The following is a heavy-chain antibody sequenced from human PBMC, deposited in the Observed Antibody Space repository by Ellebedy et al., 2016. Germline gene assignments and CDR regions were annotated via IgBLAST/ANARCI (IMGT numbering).Heavy chain of an antibody. Sequence: GESLKISCAASGLTFSSYSMNWVRQAPGKGLEWVSYISSSSIYYADSVKGRFTISRDNAKNLLYLQMNSLRVEDTAVYYCARDAGGLGSNWFDPWGQGTLVTVSS. J-gene: IGHJ5*02. D-gene: IGHD3-16*01. CDR2: ISSSSI. CDR1: GLTFSSYS. V-gene: IGHV3-48*01. CDR3: ARDAGGLGSNWFDP.